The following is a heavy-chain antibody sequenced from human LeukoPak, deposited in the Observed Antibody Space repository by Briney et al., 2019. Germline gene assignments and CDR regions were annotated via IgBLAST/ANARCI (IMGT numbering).Heavy chain of an antibody. J-gene: IGHJ5*02. CDR2: INHSGST. D-gene: IGHD6-6*01. CDR3: ARDGGEYSSDL. Sequence: SETLSLTCAVYVGSFSGYYWSWIRQPPGKGLEWIGEINHSGSTNYNPSLKRRVTISVDTYKTQFSLKLSSVTAADTGVYYCARDGGEYSSDLWGQGPLVTVSS. V-gene: IGHV4-34*01. CDR1: VGSFSGYY.